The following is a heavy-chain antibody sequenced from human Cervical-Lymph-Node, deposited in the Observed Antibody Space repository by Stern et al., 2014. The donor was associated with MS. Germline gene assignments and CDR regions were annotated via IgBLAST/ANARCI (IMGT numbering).Heavy chain of an antibody. CDR3: VRRRDSDSYDTFDI. Sequence: QLVQSGAEVKKPGESLKISCKTSGYSFSNFWIGWVRQKPGKGLEWMGIIYPEDSDTTYSPSFQGHVTISADESISTAYLQWRSLEASDTAMYYCVRRRDSDSYDTFDIWGQGTMLIVSS. CDR1: GYSFSNFW. CDR2: IYPEDSDT. J-gene: IGHJ3*02. D-gene: IGHD3-22*01. V-gene: IGHV5-51*01.